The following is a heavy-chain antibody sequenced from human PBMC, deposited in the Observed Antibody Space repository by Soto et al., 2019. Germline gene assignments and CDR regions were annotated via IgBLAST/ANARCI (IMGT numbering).Heavy chain of an antibody. Sequence: QVQLVQSGAEVKKPGASVKVSCKASGYTFTRYYMHWVRQAPGQGLEWMGIINPSGGGTTYAQKFQGRVTMTSYTSTSTVYMELSSLRSEDTAVYYCTRGSLTTVTSPIDYWGQGTLVTVSS. V-gene: IGHV1-46*03. J-gene: IGHJ4*02. D-gene: IGHD4-17*01. CDR3: TRGSLTTVTSPIDY. CDR1: GYTFTRYY. CDR2: INPSGGGT.